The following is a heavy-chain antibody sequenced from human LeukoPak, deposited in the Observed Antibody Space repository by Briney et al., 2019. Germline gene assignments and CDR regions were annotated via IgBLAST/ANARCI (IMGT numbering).Heavy chain of an antibody. J-gene: IGHJ4*02. V-gene: IGHV3-21*01. CDR3: ARAGHMGELFDY. CDR2: ICSSSSYI. Sequence: GGSLRLSCAASGFTFSSYRMNWVSQAPGKGLEWASSICSSSSYIYYADSVKGRFTISRDNAKNSLYLQMNSLRAEDTAVYYCARAGHMGELFDYWGQGTLATVSS. CDR1: GFTFSSYR. D-gene: IGHD3-16*01.